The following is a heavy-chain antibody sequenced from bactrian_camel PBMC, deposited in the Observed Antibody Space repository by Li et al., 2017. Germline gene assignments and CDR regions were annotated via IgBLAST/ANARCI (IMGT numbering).Heavy chain of an antibody. D-gene: IGHD5*01. CDR2: MNSVGDE. CDR1: GYTYASYC. V-gene: IGHV3S55*01. Sequence: HVQLVESGGGSVQVGGSLRLSCGVSGYTYASYCMGWFRQAPGKEREGVASMNSVGDEFYVDSVKGRFTVSRFHDRKVLYLQMNSLKPEDSGMYYCAAEGSGGWRACEYRYSGQGTQVTVS. CDR3: AAEGSGGWRACEYRY. J-gene: IGHJ4*01.